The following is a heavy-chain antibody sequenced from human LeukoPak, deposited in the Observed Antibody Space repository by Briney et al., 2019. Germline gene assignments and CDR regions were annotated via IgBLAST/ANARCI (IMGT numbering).Heavy chain of an antibody. Sequence: SETLSLTCTVSGGSISSYYWSWIRQPAGKGLEWIGRIYTSGSTNYNPSLKSRVTISVDTSKNQFSLKLTSVTAADTAVYYCARSPDRYNWNPGNWFDPWGQGTLVTVSS. CDR2: IYTSGST. J-gene: IGHJ5*02. CDR3: ARSPDRYNWNPGNWFDP. V-gene: IGHV4-4*07. D-gene: IGHD1-20*01. CDR1: GGSISSYY.